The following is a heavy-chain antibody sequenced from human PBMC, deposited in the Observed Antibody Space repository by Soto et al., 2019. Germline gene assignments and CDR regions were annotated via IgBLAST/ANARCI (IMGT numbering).Heavy chain of an antibody. J-gene: IGHJ4*02. Sequence: GGSLRLSCAASGFTLSGNDMHWVRQAPGKGPEWVAVMSYDGSNQYYGDSVKGRFTISRDTSKSTLYLQMNSLRTEDTAVYYCAKGGWYSSSSPPDCWGQGTLVTVSS. V-gene: IGHV3-30*18. CDR3: AKGGWYSSSSPPDC. CDR2: MSYDGSNQ. D-gene: IGHD6-6*01. CDR1: GFTLSGND.